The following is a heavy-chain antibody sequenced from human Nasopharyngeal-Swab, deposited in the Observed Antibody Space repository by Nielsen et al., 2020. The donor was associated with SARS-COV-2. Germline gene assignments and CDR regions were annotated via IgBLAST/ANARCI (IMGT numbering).Heavy chain of an antibody. V-gene: IGHV4-39*07. D-gene: IGHD2-2*01. CDR1: GGSISSRSTY. Sequence: SETLSLTCTVSGGSISSRSTYWGWTRHPQGKGLEWIGSIYYSGSTYYNPSLKSRVTISVDTSKNQFSLKLSSVTAADTAVYYCARVHCSSTSCYRYYGMDVWGQGTTVTVSS. CDR2: IYYSGST. CDR3: ARVHCSSTSCYRYYGMDV. J-gene: IGHJ6*02.